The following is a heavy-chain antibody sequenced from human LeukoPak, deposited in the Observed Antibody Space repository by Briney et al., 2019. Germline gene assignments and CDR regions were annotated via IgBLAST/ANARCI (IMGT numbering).Heavy chain of an antibody. J-gene: IGHJ4*02. D-gene: IGHD4-17*01. Sequence: GGSLRLACAASGFTFSSYAMSWVRQAPGRGLEWVSAISGSGGSTYYADSVKGRFTISRDNSKNTLYLQMNSLRAEDTAVYYCAKGLLRYVDYWGQGTLVTVSS. V-gene: IGHV3-23*01. CDR2: ISGSGGST. CDR1: GFTFSSYA. CDR3: AKGLLRYVDY.